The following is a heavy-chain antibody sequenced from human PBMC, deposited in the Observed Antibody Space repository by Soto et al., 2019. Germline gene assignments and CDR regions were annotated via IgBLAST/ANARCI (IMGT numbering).Heavy chain of an antibody. D-gene: IGHD6-13*01. Sequence: GASVKVSCKASGGTFSSYAISWVRQAPGQVLEWMGVIIPIFGTANYAQKFQGRVTITADESTSTAYMELSSLRSEDTAVYYCARADGDRSSWYHYYGMDVWGQGTTVTVSS. CDR2: IIPIFGTA. CDR1: GGTFSSYA. J-gene: IGHJ6*02. V-gene: IGHV1-69*13. CDR3: ARADGDRSSWYHYYGMDV.